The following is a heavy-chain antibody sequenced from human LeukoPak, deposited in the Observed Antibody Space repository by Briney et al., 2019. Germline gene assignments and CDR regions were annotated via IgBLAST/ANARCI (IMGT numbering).Heavy chain of an antibody. D-gene: IGHD5-18*01. CDR2: IYYSGST. V-gene: IGHV4-39*07. CDR1: GGSISSSSYY. Sequence: SETLSLTCTVSGGSISSSSYYWGWIRQPPGKGLEWIGSIYYSGSTYYNPSLKSRVTISVDTSKNQFSLKLSSVTAADTALYYCAKDRGHLRGYSASMDVWGQGTTVTVSS. J-gene: IGHJ6*02. CDR3: AKDRGHLRGYSASMDV.